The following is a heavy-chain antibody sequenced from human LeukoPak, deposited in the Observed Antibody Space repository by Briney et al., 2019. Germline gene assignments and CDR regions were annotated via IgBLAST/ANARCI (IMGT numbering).Heavy chain of an antibody. CDR1: GFTFSSYA. Sequence: QAGGSLRLSCAASGFTFSSYAMHWGRQAPGKGLEYVSAISSNGGSTYYANSVKGRFTISRDDSQNTLYLQMGSLRAEDMAVYYCARTVVTPVGAFDIWGQGTMVTVSS. CDR2: ISSNGGST. CDR3: ARTVVTPVGAFDI. J-gene: IGHJ3*02. D-gene: IGHD4-23*01. V-gene: IGHV3-64*01.